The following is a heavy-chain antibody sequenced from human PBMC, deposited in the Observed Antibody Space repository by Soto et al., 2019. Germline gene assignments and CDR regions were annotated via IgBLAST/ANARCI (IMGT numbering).Heavy chain of an antibody. CDR3: ARRKIVATILSPLGY. V-gene: IGHV4-34*01. CDR2: INHSGST. D-gene: IGHD5-12*01. J-gene: IGHJ4*02. CDR1: GGSFSGYY. Sequence: KPSETLSLTCAVYGGSFSGYYWSWIRQPPGKGLEWIGEINHSGSTNYNPSLKSRVTISVDTSKNQFSLKLSSVTAADTAVYYCARRKIVATILSPLGYWGQGTLVTVYS.